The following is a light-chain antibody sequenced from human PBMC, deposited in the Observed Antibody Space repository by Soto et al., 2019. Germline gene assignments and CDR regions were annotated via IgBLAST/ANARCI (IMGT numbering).Light chain of an antibody. Sequence: QSVLTQPASVSGSPGQSITISCTGTSSDVGGYNYVSWYQQHPGTAPKLMIYDVSNRPSGVSNRFSGSKSGNTASLTISGLQAEDEADYYCSSYTSSSTPKVFGGGTKLTVL. J-gene: IGLJ3*02. CDR3: SSYTSSSTPKV. V-gene: IGLV2-14*01. CDR1: SSDVGGYNY. CDR2: DVS.